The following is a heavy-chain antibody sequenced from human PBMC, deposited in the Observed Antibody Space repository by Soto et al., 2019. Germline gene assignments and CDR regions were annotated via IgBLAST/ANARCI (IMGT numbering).Heavy chain of an antibody. J-gene: IGHJ4*02. D-gene: IGHD6-6*01. Sequence: GAVKESCKGSGYTFTRYGISGVGQAPGQRLQWMGWISAYNGNTTYAQKLQGRVTMTTDTSTSTAYIQLMSLRSDDTAVYYCARLSSSLRAFDYWGQGTLVTVSS. CDR3: ARLSSSLRAFDY. CDR2: ISAYNGNT. CDR1: GYTFTRYG. V-gene: IGHV1-18*04.